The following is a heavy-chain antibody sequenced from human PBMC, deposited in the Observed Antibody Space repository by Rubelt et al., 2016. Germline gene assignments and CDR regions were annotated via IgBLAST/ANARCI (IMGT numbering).Heavy chain of an antibody. Sequence: GGIIPIFGTANYAQKFQGRVTITADESTSTAYMELSRLRSDDTAVYYCARGEEIYYYYYYMDVWGKGTTVTVSS. CDR3: ARGEEIYYYYYYMDV. V-gene: IGHV1-69*01. J-gene: IGHJ6*03. D-gene: IGHD2-21*01. CDR2: IIPIFGTA.